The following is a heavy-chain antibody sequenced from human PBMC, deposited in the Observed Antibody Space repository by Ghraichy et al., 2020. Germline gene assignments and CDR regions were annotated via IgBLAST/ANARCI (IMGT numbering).Heavy chain of an antibody. CDR3: ARDWSGSPDDDAFDI. J-gene: IGHJ3*02. Sequence: ASVKVSCKASGYTFTGYYMHWVRQAPGQGLEWMGRINPNSGGTNYAQKFQGRVTMTRDTSISTAYMELSRLRSDDTAVYYCARDWSGSPDDDAFDIWGQGTMVTVSS. V-gene: IGHV1-2*06. CDR2: INPNSGGT. CDR1: GYTFTGYY. D-gene: IGHD1-26*01.